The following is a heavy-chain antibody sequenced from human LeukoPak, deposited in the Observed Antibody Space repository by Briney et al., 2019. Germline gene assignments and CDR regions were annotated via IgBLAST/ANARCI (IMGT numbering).Heavy chain of an antibody. D-gene: IGHD1-26*01. Sequence: ASVKVSCKASGYTFTGYYMHWVRPAPGQGLEWMGWINPNSGGTNYAQKFQGRVTMTRDTSISTAYMELSRLRSDDTAVYYCATVVGAKGDWFDPWGQGTLVTVSS. CDR1: GYTFTGYY. CDR2: INPNSGGT. V-gene: IGHV1-2*02. CDR3: ATVVGAKGDWFDP. J-gene: IGHJ5*02.